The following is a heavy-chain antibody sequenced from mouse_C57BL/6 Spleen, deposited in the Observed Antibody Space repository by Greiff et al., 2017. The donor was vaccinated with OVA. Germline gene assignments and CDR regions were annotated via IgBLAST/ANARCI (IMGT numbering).Heavy chain of an antibody. V-gene: IGHV1-55*01. CDR3: ALIYYDYDGSFAY. Sequence: VQLQQPGAELVKPGASVKLSCKASGYTFTSYWITWVKQRPGQGLEWIGDIYPGSGSTNYHEKFKSKATLTVDISSSTAYMQLSSLTSEDSAVYYCALIYYDYDGSFAYWGQGTLVTVSA. CDR1: GYTFTSYW. CDR2: IYPGSGST. J-gene: IGHJ3*01. D-gene: IGHD2-4*01.